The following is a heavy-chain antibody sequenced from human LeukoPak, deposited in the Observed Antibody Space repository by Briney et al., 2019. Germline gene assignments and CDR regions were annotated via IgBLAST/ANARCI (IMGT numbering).Heavy chain of an antibody. CDR1: GYTFTSYD. CDR2: KNPNSGRT. D-gene: IGHD2-2*01. CDR3: ARGPVSTHGMDV. Sequence: ASVKGSCKASGYTFTSYDINWVRQASGQGLEWMGWKNPNSGRTGFAQKFQGRLTMTTNTSISTAYMELSSLTSEDTAVYYCARGPVSTHGMDVWGQGTTVTVSS. V-gene: IGHV1-8*01. J-gene: IGHJ6*02.